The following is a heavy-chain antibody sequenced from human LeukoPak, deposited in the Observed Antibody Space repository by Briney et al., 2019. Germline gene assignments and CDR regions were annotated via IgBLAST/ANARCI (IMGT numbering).Heavy chain of an antibody. D-gene: IGHD6-19*01. CDR3: ARHPYSSGWYRGDYFDY. CDR1: GGSTSSGDYY. CDR2: IYYSGST. V-gene: IGHV4-30-4*01. Sequence: PSQTLSLTCTVSGGSTSSGDYYWSWIRQPPGKGLEWIGYIYYSGSTYYNPSLKSRVTISVDTSKNQFSLKLSSVTAADTAVYYCARHPYSSGWYRGDYFDYWGQGTLVTVSS. J-gene: IGHJ4*02.